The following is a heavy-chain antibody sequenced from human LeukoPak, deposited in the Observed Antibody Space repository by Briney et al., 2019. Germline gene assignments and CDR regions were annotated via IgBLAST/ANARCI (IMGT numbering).Heavy chain of an antibody. CDR3: ARTVAGTYYFDC. V-gene: IGHV4-39*07. Sequence: PSETLSLTCTVSGGSISSSSYYWGWIRQPPGKGLEWIGSIYYSGSTYYNPSLKSRVTISVDTSKNQFSLKLSSVTAADTAVYYCARTVAGTYYFDCWGQGTLVTVSS. CDR2: IYYSGST. J-gene: IGHJ4*02. CDR1: GGSISSSSYY. D-gene: IGHD6-19*01.